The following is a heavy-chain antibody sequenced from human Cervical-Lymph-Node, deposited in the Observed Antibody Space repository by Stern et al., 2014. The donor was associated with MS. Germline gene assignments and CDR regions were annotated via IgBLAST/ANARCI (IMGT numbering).Heavy chain of an antibody. CDR1: GYLFTTYY. J-gene: IGHJ4*02. V-gene: IGHV1-46*01. CDR2: INPDGGGT. CDR3: TIPNPAFEY. D-gene: IGHD2-21*01. Sequence: SGASVTLSCATSGYLFTTYYIHWVRQAPGQGLEWVGLINPDGGGTAYAQRFQGRVTVTRDTSTSTVYMTLSSLKSDDTGVFYCTIPNPAFEYWGQGTPVAVSS.